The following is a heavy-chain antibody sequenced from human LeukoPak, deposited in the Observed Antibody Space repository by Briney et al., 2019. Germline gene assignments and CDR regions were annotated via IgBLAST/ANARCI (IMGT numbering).Heavy chain of an antibody. Sequence: SETLSLTCTVSGDSISNYYWSWIRQPPGKGLERIAYMYYSGSINYNPSLMRRLTISVDTSKNQFSLKLTSVTAADTAVYYCARSREKWLQDAFDMWGQGTMVTVSS. V-gene: IGHV4-59*01. J-gene: IGHJ3*02. D-gene: IGHD5-12*01. CDR1: GDSISNYY. CDR3: ARSREKWLQDAFDM. CDR2: MYYSGSI.